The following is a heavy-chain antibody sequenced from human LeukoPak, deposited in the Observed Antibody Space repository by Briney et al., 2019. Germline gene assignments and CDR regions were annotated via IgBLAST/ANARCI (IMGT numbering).Heavy chain of an antibody. V-gene: IGHV4-59*01. D-gene: IGHD3-10*01. CDR3: VRGRAWLDP. CDR1: GGSISSYY. CDR2: IYYSGNT. Sequence: SETLSLTCTVSGGSISSYYWSWIRQPPGKGLEWIGYIYYSGNTNYNSSLESRVTISVDTSKNQFSLRLNSVTAADTAVYYCVRGRAWLDPWGQGTLVTVSS. J-gene: IGHJ5*02.